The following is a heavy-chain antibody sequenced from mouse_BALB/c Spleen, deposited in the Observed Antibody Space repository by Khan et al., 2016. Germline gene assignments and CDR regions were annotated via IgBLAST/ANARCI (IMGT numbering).Heavy chain of an antibody. D-gene: IGHD2-1*01. J-gene: IGHJ1*01. CDR2: TNSDGHAI. V-gene: IGHV11-2*02. CDR1: GFTFSGFW. CDR3: MRYGNYWYFDV. Sequence: EVQLLAPGGGLVQPGGSRGLSCEGSGFTFSGFWMSGVRQTPGKTLERNGDTNSDGHAITYAPSIQDRFPIFRDNDKSTLYLQISIVRSEDTSTYFCMRYGNYWYFDVGGAGTTVTVSS.